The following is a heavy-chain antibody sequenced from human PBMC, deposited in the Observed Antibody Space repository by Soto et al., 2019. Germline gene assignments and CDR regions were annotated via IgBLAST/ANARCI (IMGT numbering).Heavy chain of an antibody. J-gene: IGHJ4*02. Sequence: QVQLVQSGAEVKKPGASVKVSCKASGYTFTSYDINWVRQATGQGLEWMGWMNPNSGNTGYAQKFQGRVTMTRNTSISTAYREVGSMSSETRAVYYWARGVGSRPLASWGQGPLVTVSS. V-gene: IGHV1-8*01. CDR3: ARGVGSRPLAS. CDR2: MNPNSGNT. D-gene: IGHD1-26*01. CDR1: GYTFTSYD.